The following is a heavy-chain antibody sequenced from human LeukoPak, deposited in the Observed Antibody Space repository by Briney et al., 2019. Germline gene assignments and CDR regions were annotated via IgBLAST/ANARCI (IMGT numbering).Heavy chain of an antibody. Sequence: ASVKGSCKTSGYTFYTYGISWVRQAPGQGLEWMGWINNYSGTTSYAQKFQGRFTLTRDTSTSTAYMELRSLRSDDTAVYFCARRRITMVRGVTVNWFDPWGQGTLVIVSS. CDR1: GYTFYTYG. V-gene: IGHV1-18*01. D-gene: IGHD3-10*01. CDR3: ARRRITMVRGVTVNWFDP. CDR2: INNYSGTT. J-gene: IGHJ5*02.